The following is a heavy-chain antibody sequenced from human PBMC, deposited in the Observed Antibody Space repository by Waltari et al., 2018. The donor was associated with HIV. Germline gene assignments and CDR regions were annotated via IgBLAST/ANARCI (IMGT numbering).Heavy chain of an antibody. D-gene: IGHD2-15*01. Sequence: QVQLVQSGAEVKKLGSSVKVACKASGGTFSSYAISWVRQAPGQGLEWMGGIIPIFGTANYAQKFQGRVTITADESTSTAYMELSSLRSEDTAVYYCARDLRGGSFYGMDVWGQGTTVTVSS. CDR3: ARDLRGGSFYGMDV. CDR2: IIPIFGTA. CDR1: GGTFSSYA. V-gene: IGHV1-69*01. J-gene: IGHJ6*02.